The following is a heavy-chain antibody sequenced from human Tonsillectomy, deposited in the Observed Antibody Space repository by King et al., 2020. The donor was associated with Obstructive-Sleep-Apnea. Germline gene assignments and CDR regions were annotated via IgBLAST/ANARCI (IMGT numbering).Heavy chain of an antibody. CDR1: GGSISSGHYY. J-gene: IGHJ3*01. V-gene: IGHV4-31*03. D-gene: IGHD3-10*01. Sequence: QLQESGPGLVKPSQTLSLTCSVSGGSISSGHYYWSWIRQHPGKGLEWIGYIYYSGRSYLNPSLQIRISLSVDTSKNQFSLKLTSLTAADTAVYYCARGRKGSTMVREIRAFEAFDFWGQGTKVTVSS. CDR3: ARGRKGSTMVREIRAFEAFDF. CDR2: IYYSGRS.